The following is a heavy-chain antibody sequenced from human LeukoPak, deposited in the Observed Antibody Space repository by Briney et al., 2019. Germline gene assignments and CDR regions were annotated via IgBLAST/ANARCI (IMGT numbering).Heavy chain of an antibody. Sequence: PGGSLRLSCAASGFTFNTYAMTWVRQAPGKGLEWVSAFSATDGSTQYADSVKGRFTISRDSTTNTLSLQMNSLSAEDTAVYYCARSNYDSTTFYYHLDLWGQGTLVTVSS. D-gene: IGHD2/OR15-2a*01. J-gene: IGHJ5*02. CDR1: GFTFNTYA. V-gene: IGHV3-23*01. CDR2: FSATDGST. CDR3: ARSNYDSTTFYYHLDL.